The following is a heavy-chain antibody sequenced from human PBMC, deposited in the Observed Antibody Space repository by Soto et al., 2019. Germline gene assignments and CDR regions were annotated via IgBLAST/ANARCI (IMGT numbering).Heavy chain of an antibody. D-gene: IGHD6-13*01. Sequence: GGSLRLSCAASGFTVSRNYMSWVRQAPGKGLEWVSVIYSGGSTYYADSVKGRFTISRDNSKNTLYLQMNSLRAEDTAVYYCARELGSSRYDYYYYHGMDVWGQGTTVTVSS. V-gene: IGHV3-66*01. CDR1: GFTVSRNY. J-gene: IGHJ6*02. CDR3: ARELGSSRYDYYYYHGMDV. CDR2: IYSGGST.